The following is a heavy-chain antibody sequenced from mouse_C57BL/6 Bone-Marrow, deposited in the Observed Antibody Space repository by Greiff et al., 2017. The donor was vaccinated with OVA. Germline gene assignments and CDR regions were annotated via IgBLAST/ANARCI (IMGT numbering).Heavy chain of an antibody. Sequence: EVMLVESGGGLVKPGGSLKLSCAASGFTFSSYAMSWVRQTPEKMLEWVATISDAGSYTSYPDNVTGRFTISRDNAKNNLYLQMSHLKSEDTAMYYCARAGGLRRFFAYWGQGTLVTVSA. CDR1: GFTFSSYA. CDR2: ISDAGSYT. D-gene: IGHD2-4*01. V-gene: IGHV5-4*03. J-gene: IGHJ3*01. CDR3: ARAGGLRRFFAY.